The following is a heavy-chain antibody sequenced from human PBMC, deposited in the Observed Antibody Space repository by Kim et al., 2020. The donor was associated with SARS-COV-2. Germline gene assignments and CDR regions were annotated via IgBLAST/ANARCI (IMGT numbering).Heavy chain of an antibody. CDR2: IWYDGSNK. D-gene: IGHD1-26*01. V-gene: IGHV3-33*08. CDR3: ARDGVGATQGTY. Sequence: GGSLRLSCAASGFTFSSYGMHWVRQAPGKGLEWVAVIWYDGSNKYYADSVKGRFTISRDNSKNTLYLQMNSLRAEDTAVYYCARDGVGATQGTYWGQGTLVTVSS. CDR1: GFTFSSYG. J-gene: IGHJ4*02.